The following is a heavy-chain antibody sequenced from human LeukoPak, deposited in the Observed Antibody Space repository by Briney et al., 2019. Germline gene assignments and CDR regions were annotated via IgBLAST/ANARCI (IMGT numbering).Heavy chain of an antibody. V-gene: IGHV3-20*04. CDR2: ITSNGAAT. CDR3: ARDLSSGSYGS. D-gene: IGHD1-26*01. J-gene: IGHJ4*02. CDR1: GFTFDIYG. Sequence: PGGSLRLSCAASGFTFDIYGMNWVRQAPGKGLEWVSGITSNGAATGYADSVKGRFTISRDNAKYSLYLQMNSLRAEDRALYFCARDLSSGSYGSWGQGTLVTVSS.